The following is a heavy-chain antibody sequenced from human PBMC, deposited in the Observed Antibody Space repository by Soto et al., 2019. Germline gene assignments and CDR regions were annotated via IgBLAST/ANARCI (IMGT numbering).Heavy chain of an antibody. D-gene: IGHD1-26*01. J-gene: IGHJ4*02. V-gene: IGHV3-23*01. CDR1: GFTFSSYA. CDR2: ISGSGGST. Sequence: GESLKISCAASGFTFSSYAMSWVRQAPGKGLEWVSAISGSGGSTYYADSVKGRFTISRDNSKNTLYLQMNSLRAEDTAVYYCAKNPVGATSDVYYFDYWGQGTLVTVSS. CDR3: AKNPVGATSDVYYFDY.